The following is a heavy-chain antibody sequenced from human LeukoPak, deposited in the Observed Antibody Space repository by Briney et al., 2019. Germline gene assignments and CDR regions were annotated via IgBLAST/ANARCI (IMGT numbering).Heavy chain of an antibody. V-gene: IGHV4-39*01. CDR2: IYYSGST. Sequence: PSETLSLTCTVSGGSISSSSYYSGWIRQPPGKGLEWIGSIYYSGSTYYNPSLKSRVTISVDTSKNQFSLKLSSVTAADTAVYYCASIPVTTYYFDYWGQGTLVTVSS. CDR1: GGSISSSSYY. J-gene: IGHJ4*02. D-gene: IGHD4-17*01. CDR3: ASIPVTTYYFDY.